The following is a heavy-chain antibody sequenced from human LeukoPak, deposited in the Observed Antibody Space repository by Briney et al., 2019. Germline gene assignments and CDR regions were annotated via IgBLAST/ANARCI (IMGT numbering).Heavy chain of an antibody. CDR1: GGSFSGYY. CDR2: INHSGST. J-gene: IGHJ4*02. V-gene: IGHV4-34*01. CDR3: ARERDYYDSSGYYYVGPIDY. Sequence: PSETLSLTCAVYGGSFSGYYWSWIRQPPGKGLEWIGEINHSGSTNYNPSLKSRVTISVDTSKNQFSLKLSSVTAADTAVYYCARERDYYDSSGYYYVGPIDYWSQGTLVTVSS. D-gene: IGHD3-22*01.